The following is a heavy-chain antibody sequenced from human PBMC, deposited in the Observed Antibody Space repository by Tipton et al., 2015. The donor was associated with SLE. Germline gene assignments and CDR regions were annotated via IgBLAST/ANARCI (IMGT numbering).Heavy chain of an antibody. J-gene: IGHJ4*02. V-gene: IGHV4-59*11. CDR3: ARVSRDILTGYYLFDY. Sequence: TLSLTCTVSGGSISSHYWSWIRQPPGKGLEWIGYVYYSGITNCNPSLKSRVTISVDTSKNQFSLKLTSVTAADTAVYYCARVSRDILTGYYLFDYWGQGTLVTVSS. CDR2: VYYSGIT. D-gene: IGHD3-9*01. CDR1: GGSISSHY.